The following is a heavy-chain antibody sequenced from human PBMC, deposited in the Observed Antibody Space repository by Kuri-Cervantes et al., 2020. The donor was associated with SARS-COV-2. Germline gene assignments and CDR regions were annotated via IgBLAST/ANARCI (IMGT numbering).Heavy chain of an antibody. Sequence: GESLKIPCAAPGFTFRSYSMHWVRQAPGKGLEWVAVISYDGSNKYYADSVKGRFTISRDNSKNTLYLQMNSLRADDTAVYYCSKDPLHYDSYDFWSGYYTGYFDYWGQGTLVTVSS. CDR3: SKDPLHYDSYDFWSGYYTGYFDY. CDR2: ISYDGSNK. V-gene: IGHV3-30*18. J-gene: IGHJ4*02. D-gene: IGHD3-3*01. CDR1: GFTFRSYS.